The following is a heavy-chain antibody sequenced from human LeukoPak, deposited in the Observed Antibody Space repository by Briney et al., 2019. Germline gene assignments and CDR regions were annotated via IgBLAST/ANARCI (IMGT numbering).Heavy chain of an antibody. J-gene: IGHJ6*03. Sequence: ASLKVSCEASGYTFTGYYIHWVRQAPGQGLERMGWINPNSGGTNYAQKFQGRVTMTRDTSISTAYMELSRLRSDDTAVYYCAMAGTLYYYYMDVWGKGTTVTVSS. CDR3: AMAGTLYYYYMDV. D-gene: IGHD6-19*01. CDR2: INPNSGGT. V-gene: IGHV1-2*02. CDR1: GYTFTGYY.